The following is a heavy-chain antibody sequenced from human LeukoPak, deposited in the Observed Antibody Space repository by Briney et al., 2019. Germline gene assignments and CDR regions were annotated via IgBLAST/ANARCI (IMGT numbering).Heavy chain of an antibody. D-gene: IGHD5-12*01. CDR2: ISAYNGNT. Sequence: ASVKVSCKASGYTFTSYGISWVRQAPGQGLEWMGWISAYNGNTNYAQKLQGRVTMTTDTSTSTAYMELRSLRSDDTAVYYCARVGSGYDDYYYYYMDVWGKGTTVTVSS. J-gene: IGHJ6*03. V-gene: IGHV1-18*01. CDR1: GYTFTSYG. CDR3: ARVGSGYDDYYYYYMDV.